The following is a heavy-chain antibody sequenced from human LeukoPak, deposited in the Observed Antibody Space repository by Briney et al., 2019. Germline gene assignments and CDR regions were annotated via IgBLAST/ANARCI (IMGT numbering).Heavy chain of an antibody. CDR2: ISGSGGST. V-gene: IGHV3-23*01. J-gene: IGHJ4*02. Sequence: GGSLRLSCAASGFTFSSYAMSWVRQAPGKGLEWVSAISGSGGSTYYADSVKGRFTISRDNSKNTLYLQMSSLRAEDTALYYCARAPITSPFYFDYWGQGTLVTVSS. CDR3: ARAPITSPFYFDY. D-gene: IGHD2-2*01. CDR1: GFTFSSYA.